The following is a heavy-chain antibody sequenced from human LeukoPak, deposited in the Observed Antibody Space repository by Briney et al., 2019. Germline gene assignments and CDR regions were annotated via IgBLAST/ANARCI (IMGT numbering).Heavy chain of an antibody. CDR2: TYYRSKWYN. J-gene: IGHJ4*02. Sequence: QTLSRTCAISVDSVSTNTAACNCIRQSPSRVLEWLGTTYYRSKWYNDYAVSVKRRITINPHTSKNQFSLQLNSVTPEDTAVYYCARTENLWYEDFDYWGQGTLVTVSS. CDR3: ARTENLWYEDFDY. CDR1: VDSVSTNTAA. V-gene: IGHV6-1*01. D-gene: IGHD6-13*01.